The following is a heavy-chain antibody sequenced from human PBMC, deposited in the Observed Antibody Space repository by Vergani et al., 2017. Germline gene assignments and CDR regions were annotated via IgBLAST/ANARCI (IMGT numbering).Heavy chain of an antibody. J-gene: IGHJ3*02. CDR1: GFTFSSYA. Sequence: QVQLVESGGGLVQPGRSLRLSCAASGFTFSSYAMHWVRQAPGKGLEWVAVISYDGSNKYYADSVKGRFTISRDNSKNTLYLQMNSLRAEDTAVYYCARDSPGKGAFDIWGQGTMVTVSS. V-gene: IGHV3-30*14. CDR2: ISYDGSNK. CDR3: ARDSPGKGAFDI.